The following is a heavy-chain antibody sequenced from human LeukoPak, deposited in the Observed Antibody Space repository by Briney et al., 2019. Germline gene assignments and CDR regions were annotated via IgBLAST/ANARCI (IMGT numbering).Heavy chain of an antibody. V-gene: IGHV4-59*01. CDR1: GGSISSYY. CDR2: IYYSGST. Sequence: PSETLSLTCTVSGGSISSYYWSWIRQPPGKGLEWIGYIYYSGSTNYNPSLKSRVTISVDTSKNQFSLKLSSVTAADTAVYYCARVPFAIFGVVISFVDYWGQGTLVTVSS. CDR3: ARVPFAIFGVVISFVDY. D-gene: IGHD3-3*01. J-gene: IGHJ4*02.